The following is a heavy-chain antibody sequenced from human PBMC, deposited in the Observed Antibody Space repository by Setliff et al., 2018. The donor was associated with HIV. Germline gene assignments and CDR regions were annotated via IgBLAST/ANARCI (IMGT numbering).Heavy chain of an antibody. CDR1: NGSFSGYF. V-gene: IGHV4-34*01. CDR3: ARDGPDCSSTKCYAQDYYYYGMDV. CDR2: VNHGGET. J-gene: IGHJ6*02. D-gene: IGHD2-2*01. Sequence: SETLSLTCTVSNGSFSGYFWHWIRQAPGRGLEWIGAVNHGGETNYSPSLESRATISADTSKRQFALALSSVTAVDTAVYYCARDGPDCSSTKCYAQDYYYYGMDVWGQGTTVTVSS.